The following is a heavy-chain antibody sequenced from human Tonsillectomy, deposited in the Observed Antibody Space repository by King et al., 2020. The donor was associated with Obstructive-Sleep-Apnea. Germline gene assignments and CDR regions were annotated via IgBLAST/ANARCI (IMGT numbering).Heavy chain of an antibody. CDR1: GFTFSNFP. CDR3: ARDPIIGSPDYFDS. CDR2: ISYDGRIK. Sequence: GQLVQSGGSVVQPGRSLRLSCTVSGFTFSNFPMHWVRQAPDKGLEWVAVISYDGRIKDSADSVKGRFTISRDDSRNTLYLQMNSLRVEDTAMYFCARDPIIGSPDYFDSWGQGTLVTVSS. J-gene: IGHJ4*02. V-gene: IGHV3-30*04. D-gene: IGHD1-26*01.